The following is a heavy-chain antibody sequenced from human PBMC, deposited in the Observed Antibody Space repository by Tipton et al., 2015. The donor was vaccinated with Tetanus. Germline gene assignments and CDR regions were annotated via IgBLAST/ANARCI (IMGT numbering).Heavy chain of an antibody. V-gene: IGHV4-31*03. CDR2: ISNSGST. CDR3: ARDRGVRGGYYFYRGMDV. J-gene: IGHJ6*02. Sequence: TLSLTCTVSGGSISSDGAYWSWIRQHPGEGLEWIGYISNSGSTYYNPSLKSRVTISVDTSQKQISLKVNSVTAADTAVYYCARDRGVRGGYYFYRGMDVWGQGTAVPVSS. CDR1: GGSISSDGAY. D-gene: IGHD3-10*01.